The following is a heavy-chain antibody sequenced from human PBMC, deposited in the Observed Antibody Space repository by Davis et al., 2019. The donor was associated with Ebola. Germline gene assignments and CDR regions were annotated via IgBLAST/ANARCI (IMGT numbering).Heavy chain of an antibody. J-gene: IGHJ4*02. V-gene: IGHV3-9*01. CDR3: AKASTSSLDSSGYRH. CDR2: ISWNSGSI. Sequence: PGGSLRLSCAASGFTFDDYAMHWVRQAPGKGLEWVSGISWNSGSIGYADSVKGRFTISRDNAKNSLYLQMNSLRAEDTALYYCAKASTSSLDSSGYRHWGQGTLVTVSS. D-gene: IGHD3-22*01. CDR1: GFTFDDYA.